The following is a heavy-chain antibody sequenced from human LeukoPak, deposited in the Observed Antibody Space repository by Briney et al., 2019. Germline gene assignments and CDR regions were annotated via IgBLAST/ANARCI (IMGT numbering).Heavy chain of an antibody. CDR2: FDPEDGET. Sequence: ASVKVSCKLSGYTLTVLSMHWVRQAPGKGLEWMGGFDPEDGETVYAQKFQGRVTMTEDTSTDTAYMELSSLRSEDTAVYYCATLGVGATFYFDLWGRGTLVTVSS. V-gene: IGHV1-24*01. CDR1: GYTLTVLS. J-gene: IGHJ2*01. CDR3: ATLGVGATFYFDL. D-gene: IGHD1-26*01.